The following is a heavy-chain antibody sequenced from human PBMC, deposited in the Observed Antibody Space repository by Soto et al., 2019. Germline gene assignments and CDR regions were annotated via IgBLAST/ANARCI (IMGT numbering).Heavy chain of an antibody. CDR1: GFTFGIYA. V-gene: IGHV3-23*01. CDR2: ISGSGGST. J-gene: IGHJ6*02. CDR3: AKDWYCSSTSCSRYYYYGMDV. D-gene: IGHD2-2*01. Sequence: PGGSLRLSCAASGFTFGIYAMSWVRQAPGKGLEWVSAISGSGGSTYYADSVKGRFTISRDNSKNTLYLQMNSLRAEDTAVYYCAKDWYCSSTSCSRYYYYGMDVWGQGTTVTVSS.